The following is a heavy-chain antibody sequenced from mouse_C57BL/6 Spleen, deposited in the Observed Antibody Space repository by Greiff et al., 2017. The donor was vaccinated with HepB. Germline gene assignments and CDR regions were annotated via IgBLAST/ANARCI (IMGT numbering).Heavy chain of an antibody. CDR3: ARIGDYYGSSSPFAY. Sequence: LQQSGPGILQPSQTLSLTCSFSGFSLSTFGMGVGWIRQPSGKGLEWLAHIWWDDDKYYNPALKSRLTISKDTSKNQVFLKIANVDTADTATHYCARIGDYYGSSSPFAYWGQGTLVTVSA. D-gene: IGHD1-1*01. CDR1: GFSLSTFGMG. CDR2: IWWDDDK. V-gene: IGHV8-8*01. J-gene: IGHJ3*01.